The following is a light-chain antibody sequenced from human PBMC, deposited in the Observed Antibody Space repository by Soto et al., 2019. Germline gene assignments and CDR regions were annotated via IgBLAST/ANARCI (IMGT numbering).Light chain of an antibody. Sequence: QSALTQPASVSGSPGQSLTISCTGSSGDIGDYNYVSWYHQHPGKVPKLIIYEVFKRPSGVPDRFSGSKSGTTASLTVSGLQAEDEGDYYCSSYADSNSVIFGGGTKLTVL. V-gene: IGLV2-8*01. J-gene: IGLJ2*01. CDR2: EVF. CDR1: SGDIGDYNY. CDR3: SSYADSNSVI.